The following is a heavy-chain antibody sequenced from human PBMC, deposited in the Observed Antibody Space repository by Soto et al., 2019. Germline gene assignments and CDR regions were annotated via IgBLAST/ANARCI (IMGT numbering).Heavy chain of an antibody. J-gene: IGHJ6*02. CDR3: VRESSLHSYYYGMDV. V-gene: IGHV3-33*01. CDR2: IWYDGSNK. Sequence: QVQLVESGGGVVQPGRSLRLSCAASGFAFSSYGMHWVRQAPDKGLEWVAVIWYDGSNKYYADSVKGRFTISRDNSKNTLDLQMNSLKAEDTAVYYCVRESSLHSYYYGMDVWGQGTTVTVSS. CDR1: GFAFSSYG.